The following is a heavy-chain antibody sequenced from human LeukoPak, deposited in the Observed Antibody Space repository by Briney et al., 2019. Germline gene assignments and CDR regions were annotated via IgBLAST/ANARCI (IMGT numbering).Heavy chain of an antibody. CDR1: GFTFSSYA. V-gene: IGHV3-64*01. D-gene: IGHD2-2*01. CDR3: ARGYCSSNSCFPFDY. Sequence: GGSLRLSCAASGFTFSSYAMHWVREAPGKGLEYVSATSSNGGSTYYANSVEGRFTISRDNSKNTLYLQMGSLRAEDMAVYYCARGYCSSNSCFPFDYWGQGTLVTVSS. J-gene: IGHJ4*02. CDR2: TSSNGGST.